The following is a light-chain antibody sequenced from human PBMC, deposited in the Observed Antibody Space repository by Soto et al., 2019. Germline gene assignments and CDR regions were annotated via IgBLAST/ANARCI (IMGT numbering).Light chain of an antibody. V-gene: IGKV3-20*01. CDR1: QSVSSSY. CDR2: GAS. CDR3: QQYGSSPRT. Sequence: EIVLTPSPGTLSLSPGERATLSCRASQSVSSSYLAWYQQKPGQAPRLLIYGASTRATGIPDRFSGSGSGTDFTLIISRLEPEDVAVYYCQQYGSSPRTFGQGTKVDIK. J-gene: IGKJ1*01.